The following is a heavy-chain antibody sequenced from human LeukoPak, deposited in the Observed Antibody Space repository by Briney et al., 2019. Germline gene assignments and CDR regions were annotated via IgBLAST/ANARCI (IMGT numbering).Heavy chain of an antibody. CDR1: GFTFSKYW. CDR3: ARDTSLYCSGGSCFSDYFDY. J-gene: IGHJ4*02. Sequence: PGGSLRLSCAASGFTFSKYWMHWVRQAPGKGLVWVSRIKSDGSSTSYADSVKGRFTISRDNAKNTLYLQMNSLRAEDTAVYFCARDTSLYCSGGSCFSDYFDYWGQGTLVTVPS. D-gene: IGHD2-15*01. V-gene: IGHV3-74*01. CDR2: IKSDGSST.